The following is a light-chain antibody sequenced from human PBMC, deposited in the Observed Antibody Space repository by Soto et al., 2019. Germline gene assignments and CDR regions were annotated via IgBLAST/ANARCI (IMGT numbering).Light chain of an antibody. CDR2: GVS. CDR3: LQIHTFPRT. V-gene: IGKV1-9*01. Sequence: DIQLTQSPSFLSASVGDRVTITCRASQRISSYLNWYQQKPGKAPKLLISGVSTLETGVPSRFSGSGSGSELTLTISSLQPDDFATYYCLQIHTFPRTFGQGTKLEIK. CDR1: QRISSY. J-gene: IGKJ2*01.